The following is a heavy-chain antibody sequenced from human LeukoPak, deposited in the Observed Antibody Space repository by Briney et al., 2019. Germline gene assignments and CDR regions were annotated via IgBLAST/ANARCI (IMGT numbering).Heavy chain of an antibody. D-gene: IGHD3-10*01. CDR3: AREGYYYGSGSYYRPLDY. Sequence: SQTLSLTCATSGDSVSSNSAAWNWIRQSPSRGLEWLGRTYYRSKWYNDYAVSVKSRITINPDTSKNQFSLQLNSVTPEDTAVYYCAREGYYYGSGSYYRPLDYWGQGTLVTVSS. J-gene: IGHJ4*02. CDR2: TYYRSKWYN. V-gene: IGHV6-1*01. CDR1: GDSVSSNSAA.